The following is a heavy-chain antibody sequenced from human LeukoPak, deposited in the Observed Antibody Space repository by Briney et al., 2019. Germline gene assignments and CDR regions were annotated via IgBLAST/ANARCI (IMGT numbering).Heavy chain of an antibody. CDR1: GYTFTSYY. V-gene: IGHV1-46*01. D-gene: IGHD6-19*01. CDR3: ARGHGVDSGRYYFDY. J-gene: IGHJ4*02. CDR2: INPSGGST. Sequence: ASVKVSCKASGYTFTSYYMHWVRQAPGQGLEWMGIINPSGGSTSYAQKFQGRVTMTRDTSTSTVYMELSSLRSEDTAAYYCARGHGVDSGRYYFDYWGQGTLVTVSS.